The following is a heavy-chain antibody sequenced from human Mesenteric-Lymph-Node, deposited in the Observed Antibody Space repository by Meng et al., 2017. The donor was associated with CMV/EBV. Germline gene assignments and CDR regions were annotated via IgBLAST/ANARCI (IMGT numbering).Heavy chain of an antibody. J-gene: IGHJ4*02. Sequence: PQQWGAGLLKPSATLSLTCAVYGGAFSGYYWSWIRQPPGKGLEWIGEINHSGSTNYNPSLKSRVTISVDTSKNQFSLKLSSVTAADTAVYYCARHQRWLKSEGGFNYWGQGTLVTVSS. CDR1: GGAFSGYY. V-gene: IGHV4-34*01. CDR3: ARHQRWLKSEGGFNY. D-gene: IGHD4-23*01. CDR2: INHSGST.